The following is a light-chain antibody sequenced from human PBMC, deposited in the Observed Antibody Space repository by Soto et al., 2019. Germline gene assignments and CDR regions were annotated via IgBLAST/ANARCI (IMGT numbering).Light chain of an antibody. CDR2: DDR. V-gene: IGLV3-21*02. Sequence: SYELTQPPSVSVAPGQTARITCGGNNIGSKSVHWYQQKPGQAPVLVVYDDRDRPSGIPERFSGSNSGNTATLTITGLQAEDEADYYCQSYDSSLSGSVFGGGTQLTVL. J-gene: IGLJ2*01. CDR1: NIGSKS. CDR3: QSYDSSLSGSV.